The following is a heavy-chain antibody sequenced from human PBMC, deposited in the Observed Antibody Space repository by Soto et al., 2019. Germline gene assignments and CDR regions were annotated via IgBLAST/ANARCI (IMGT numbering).Heavy chain of an antibody. D-gene: IGHD1-26*01. CDR3: ARGGAMGVDY. CDR2: IYFDGITT. V-gene: IGHV3-74*01. J-gene: IGHJ4*02. Sequence: LRLSCTASGFTFHTHWMHWVRQAPGKGLVWVSRIYFDGITTNYADSGKGRLTVARDKAKNTVYLHVNTLRDEDTAVYYCARGGAMGVDYWGQGTLVTVSS. CDR1: GFTFHTHW.